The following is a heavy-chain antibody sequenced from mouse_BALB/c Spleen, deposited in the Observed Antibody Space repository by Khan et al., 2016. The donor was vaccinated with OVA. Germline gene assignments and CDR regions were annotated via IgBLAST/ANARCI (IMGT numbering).Heavy chain of an antibody. CDR3: SRVGTYHGNYGAWFSY. CDR2: INPSNIYT. V-gene: IGHV1-4*01. Sequence: QVQLKQSGAELARPGASVKMSCKASDYTFTSYTIHWVKQRPGQGLEWIGYINPSNIYTNYNQKFRDKATLTADKSSRTAYIQLSSLTSEDSAVXYGSRVGTYHGNYGAWFSYWGQGTLVTVSA. J-gene: IGHJ3*01. CDR1: DYTFTSYT. D-gene: IGHD2-10*01.